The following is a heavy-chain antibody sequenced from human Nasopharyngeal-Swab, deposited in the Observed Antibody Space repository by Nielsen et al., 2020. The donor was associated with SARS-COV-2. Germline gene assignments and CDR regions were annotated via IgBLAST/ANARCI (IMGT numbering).Heavy chain of an antibody. V-gene: IGHV3-48*01. CDR2: INTGSSSI. Sequence: GGSLRLSCAASGFTFSDYYMNWVRQAPGKGLEWVSYINTGSSSIYYADSVKGRFTISRDNAKNSLYLQMNSLRAEDTAVYYCARDYCSSTSCYDYWGQGTLVTVSS. CDR3: ARDYCSSTSCYDY. J-gene: IGHJ4*02. CDR1: GFTFSDYY. D-gene: IGHD2-2*01.